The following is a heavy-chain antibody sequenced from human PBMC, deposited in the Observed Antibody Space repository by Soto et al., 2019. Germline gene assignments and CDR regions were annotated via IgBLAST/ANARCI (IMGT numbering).Heavy chain of an antibody. CDR3: ARVGKGYGSGYYYYYYGMDV. V-gene: IGHV4-34*01. CDR1: GGSFSGYY. D-gene: IGHD3-10*01. Sequence: SETLSLTCAVYGGSFSGYYWSWIRQPPGKGREWIGEINHSGSTNYNPSLKSRVTISVDTSKNQFSLQLSSVTAADTAVYYCARVGKGYGSGYYYYYYGMDVWRQRTTVTVTS. J-gene: IGHJ6*02. CDR2: INHSGST.